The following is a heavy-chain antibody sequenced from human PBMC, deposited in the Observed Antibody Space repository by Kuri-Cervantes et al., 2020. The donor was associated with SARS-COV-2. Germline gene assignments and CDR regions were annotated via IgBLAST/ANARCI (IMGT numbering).Heavy chain of an antibody. V-gene: IGHV3-11*04. CDR1: GFTFSDYY. Sequence: GESLKISCAASGFTFSDYYMSWIRQAPGKGLEWVSYISSSGSTIYYADSVKGRFTISRDNAKNSLYLQMNSLRAEDTAVYYCARTGPSAVTIFGVVTRHGMDVWGQGTTVTVSS. CDR3: ARTGPSAVTIFGVVTRHGMDV. J-gene: IGHJ6*02. D-gene: IGHD3-3*01. CDR2: ISSSGSTI.